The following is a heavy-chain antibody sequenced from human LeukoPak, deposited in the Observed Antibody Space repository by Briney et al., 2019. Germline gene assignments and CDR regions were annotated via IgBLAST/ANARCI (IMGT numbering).Heavy chain of an antibody. CDR3: ARGYCSGGSCYATSISFDY. CDR1: GGTFSSYA. D-gene: IGHD2-15*01. Sequence: SVKVSCKASGGTFSSYAISWVRQAPGQGLEWMGGIIPIFGTANYAQKFQGRVTITADESTSTAYMELSSLRSEDTAVYYCARGYCSGGSCYATSISFDYWGQGTPVTVSS. J-gene: IGHJ4*02. CDR2: IIPIFGTA. V-gene: IGHV1-69*13.